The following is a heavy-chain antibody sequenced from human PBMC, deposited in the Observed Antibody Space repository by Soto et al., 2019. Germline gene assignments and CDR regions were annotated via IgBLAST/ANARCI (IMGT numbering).Heavy chain of an antibody. V-gene: IGHV1-69*12. CDR2: IIPIFGTV. CDR3: GNGAVAGTPTSYYYYGMDV. J-gene: IGHJ6*02. CDR1: GGTFRTYA. D-gene: IGHD6-19*01. Sequence: QVQLLQSGAEVKKPGSSVRVSCEASGGTFRTYAISWVRQAPGQGLEWMGEIIPIFGTVNYAQKCQGRVTITADASTTTVYMDLISLRSEDTAVYSCGNGAVAGTPTSYYYYGMDVWGQGTTVTVSS.